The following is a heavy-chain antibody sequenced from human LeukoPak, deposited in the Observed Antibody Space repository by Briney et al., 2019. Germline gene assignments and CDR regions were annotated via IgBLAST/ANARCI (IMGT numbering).Heavy chain of an antibody. J-gene: IGHJ3*02. CDR1: GGSFSGCY. Sequence: PSETLSLTCAVYGGSFSGCYWSWIRQPPGKGLEWIGEINHSGSTNYNPSLKSRVTISVDTSKNQFSLKLSSVTAADTAVYYCARGPTSTYYRAFDIWGQGTMVTVSS. V-gene: IGHV4-34*01. D-gene: IGHD3-22*01. CDR3: ARGPTSTYYRAFDI. CDR2: INHSGST.